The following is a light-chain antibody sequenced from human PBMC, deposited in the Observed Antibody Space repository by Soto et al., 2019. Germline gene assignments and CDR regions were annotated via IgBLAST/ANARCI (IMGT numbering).Light chain of an antibody. Sequence: QSVLTQPPSVSGAPGQRVTISCTGSSSNIGAGYDVHWYQQVPGTAPKLLIYENNNRPSGVPDRFSGSKSGTSASLAITGLQAEDEAEYYCQSYDSSLSGYVFGTGTKVTVL. CDR3: QSYDSSLSGYV. J-gene: IGLJ1*01. CDR2: ENN. V-gene: IGLV1-40*01. CDR1: SSNIGAGYD.